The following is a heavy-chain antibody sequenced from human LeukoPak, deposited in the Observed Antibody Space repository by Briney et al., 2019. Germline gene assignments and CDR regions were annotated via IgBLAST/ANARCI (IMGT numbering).Heavy chain of an antibody. CDR2: ISGSGGST. CDR3: AKESCSGGSCYYFDY. V-gene: IGHV3-23*01. D-gene: IGHD2-15*01. Sequence: PGGSLRLSCAASGFTFSSYAMSWVRQAPGKGLEWVSTISGSGGSTYYADSVKGRFTISRDNSKNTLYLQMNSLRAEDTAVYYCAKESCSGGSCYYFDYWGQGTLATVSS. J-gene: IGHJ4*02. CDR1: GFTFSSYA.